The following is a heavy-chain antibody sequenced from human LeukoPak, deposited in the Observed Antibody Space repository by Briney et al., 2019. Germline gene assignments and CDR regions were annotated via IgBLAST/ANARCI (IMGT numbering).Heavy chain of an antibody. CDR2: IYPGDSDT. CDR1: GYSFTSYW. D-gene: IGHD3-10*01. Sequence: GESLKISCKGSGYSFTSYWIGWVRQMPGKGLEWMGIIYPGDSDTRYSPSFQGQVTISADKSISTAYLQWSSLKASHTAMYYCARHYYGSGSYYNNPGGYYYYYMDVWGKGTTVTVSS. J-gene: IGHJ6*03. V-gene: IGHV5-51*01. CDR3: ARHYYGSGSYYNNPGGYYYYYMDV.